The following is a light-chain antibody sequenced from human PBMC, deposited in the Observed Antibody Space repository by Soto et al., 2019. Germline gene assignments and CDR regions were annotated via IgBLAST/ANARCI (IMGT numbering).Light chain of an antibody. J-gene: IGKJ1*01. V-gene: IGKV1-5*01. CDR3: QQYNPYL. CDR2: DAS. Sequence: DIQMTQSPSTLSASVGDRVTITCRASQSISSWLAWYQQKPGKAPKLLIYDASSLGSGVPSRFSGSESGTEFTLTISRLQPDDFATYYCQQYNPYLFGQGTKVDIK. CDR1: QSISSW.